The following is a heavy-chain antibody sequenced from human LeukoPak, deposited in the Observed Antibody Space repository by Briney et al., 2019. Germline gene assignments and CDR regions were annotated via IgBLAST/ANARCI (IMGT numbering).Heavy chain of an antibody. V-gene: IGHV3-74*01. CDR3: ARGLEYLDDYGMDV. Sequence: GGSLRLSCAASGFTFSSYWMHWVRQAPGKGLVWVSRINSDGSSTSYADSVKGRFTISRDNAENTLYLQMNSLRAEDTAVYYCARGLEYLDDYGMDVWGQGTTVTVSS. J-gene: IGHJ6*02. CDR2: INSDGSST. D-gene: IGHD2-2*02. CDR1: GFTFSSYW.